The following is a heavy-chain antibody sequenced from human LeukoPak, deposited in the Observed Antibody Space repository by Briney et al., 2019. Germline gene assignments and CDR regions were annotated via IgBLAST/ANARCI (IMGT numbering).Heavy chain of an antibody. CDR1: GFTFSSYS. V-gene: IGHV3-48*01. Sequence: GGSLRLSCAASGFTFSSYSVNWVRQAPGKGLEWVSYISSSSSTIYYADSVKGRFTISRDNAKNSLYLQMNSLRAEDTAVYYCARDRLLWFGEFWGQGTLVTVSS. CDR2: ISSSSSTI. J-gene: IGHJ4*02. D-gene: IGHD3-10*01. CDR3: ARDRLLWFGEF.